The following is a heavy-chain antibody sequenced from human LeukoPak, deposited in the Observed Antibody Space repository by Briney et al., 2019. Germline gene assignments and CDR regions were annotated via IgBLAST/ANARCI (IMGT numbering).Heavy chain of an antibody. Sequence: GGSLRLSCAASGFTFSNYAMHWVRQAPGKGLEWVSGITGSGLRTYYGDSVKGRFTIYRDNSKNTLYLQMNSVRAEDTAVYYCAKGGSSSWNPWGQGTLVTVSS. CDR1: GFTFSNYA. CDR3: AKGGSSSWNP. J-gene: IGHJ5*02. CDR2: ITGSGLRT. D-gene: IGHD6-13*01. V-gene: IGHV3-23*01.